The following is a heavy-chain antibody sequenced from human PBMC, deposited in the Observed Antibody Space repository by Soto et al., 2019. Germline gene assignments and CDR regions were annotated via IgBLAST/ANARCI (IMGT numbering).Heavy chain of an antibody. J-gene: IGHJ4*02. CDR1: GFTFSQFD. V-gene: IGHV3-23*01. CDR2: INHDGALT. D-gene: IGHD6-13*01. Sequence: GSLIQSREASGFTFSQFDMSLVGQAPGKGLEWVSGINHDGALTFYPDSLKGRFTISRDNSKNTLYLQMNGLRAEDTALYYCWSRPRTAGDDSFDHWGQGTLVTVSS. CDR3: WSRPRTAGDDSFDH.